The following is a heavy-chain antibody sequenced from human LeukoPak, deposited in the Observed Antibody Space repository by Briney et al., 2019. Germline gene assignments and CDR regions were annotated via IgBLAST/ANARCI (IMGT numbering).Heavy chain of an antibody. CDR2: INPSGGST. V-gene: IGHV1-46*01. D-gene: IGHD5-12*01. CDR1: GYTFTSYA. Sequence: ASVKVSCKASGYTFTSYAMHWVRQAPGQGLEWMGIINPSGGSTSYAQKFQGRVTMTRDTSTSTVYMELSSLRSEDTAVYYCARDAGYSGYDSTDAFDIWGQGTVVTVSS. J-gene: IGHJ3*02. CDR3: ARDAGYSGYDSTDAFDI.